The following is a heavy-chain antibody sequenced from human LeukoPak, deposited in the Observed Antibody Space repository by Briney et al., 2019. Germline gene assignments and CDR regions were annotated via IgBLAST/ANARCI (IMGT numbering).Heavy chain of an antibody. Sequence: GGSLRLSCAASGFIVSSNYMNWVRQAPGKGLEWVSVIYTGGSTHYSDSVKGRFTISRDDSKNTLYLQMNSLRAEDTAVYYCARDRVLGCLDFWGQGTLVIVSS. CDR3: ARDRVLGCLDF. J-gene: IGHJ4*02. D-gene: IGHD3-16*01. V-gene: IGHV3-53*01. CDR2: IYTGGST. CDR1: GFIVSSNY.